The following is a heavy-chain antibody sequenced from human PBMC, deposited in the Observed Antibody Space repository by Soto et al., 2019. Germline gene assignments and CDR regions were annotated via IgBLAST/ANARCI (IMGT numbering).Heavy chain of an antibody. CDR1: GGTFSSYT. CDR2: IIPILGIA. Sequence: SVKVSCKDSGGTFSSYTISWVRQAHGQGLEWMGRIIPILGIANYAQKFQGRVTITADKSTSTAYMELSSLRSEDTAVYYCARRFVAATLDDAFDIWGQGTMVTVSS. V-gene: IGHV1-69*02. J-gene: IGHJ3*02. D-gene: IGHD2-15*01. CDR3: ARRFVAATLDDAFDI.